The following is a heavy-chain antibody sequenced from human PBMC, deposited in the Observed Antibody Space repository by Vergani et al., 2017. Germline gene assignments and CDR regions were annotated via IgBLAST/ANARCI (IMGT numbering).Heavy chain of an antibody. J-gene: IGHJ4*02. CDR1: GGSISSGSYY. D-gene: IGHD6-19*01. CDR3: ARVSGVAVAGIYI. V-gene: IGHV4-61*02. CDR2: IYTSGST. Sequence: QVQLQESGPGLVKPSQTLSLTCTVSGGSISSGSYYWSWIRQPAGKGLEWIGRIYTSGSTNYNPSLKSRVTISVDTSKNQFSLKLSSVTAADTAVYYCARVSGVAVAGIYIWGQGTLVTVSS.